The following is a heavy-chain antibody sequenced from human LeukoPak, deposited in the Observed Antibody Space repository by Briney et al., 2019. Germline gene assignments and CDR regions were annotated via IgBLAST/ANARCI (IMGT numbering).Heavy chain of an antibody. CDR3: ARDQGGYYSSSWVFDY. CDR2: ISGYNDNT. D-gene: IGHD6-13*01. V-gene: IGHV1-18*01. Sequence: GASVKVSCKASGYTFSSYGISWVRQAPGQGLEWMGWISGYNDNTKYYAQKLQGRVTMTTDTSTSTAYMELRSLRSDDTAVYYCARDQGGYYSSSWVFDYWGQGTLVTVSS. J-gene: IGHJ4*02. CDR1: GYTFSSYG.